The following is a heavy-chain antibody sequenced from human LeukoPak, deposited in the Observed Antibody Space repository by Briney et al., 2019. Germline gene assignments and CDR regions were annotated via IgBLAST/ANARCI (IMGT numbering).Heavy chain of an antibody. CDR1: GYTFTGYY. Sequence: ASVKVSCKASGYTFTGYYMHWVRQAPGQGLEWMGWINPNSGNTGYAQKFQGRVTMTRNTSISTAYMELSSLRSEDTAVYYCATGHDYGDYGPWADYWGQGTLVTVSS. J-gene: IGHJ4*02. CDR3: ATGHDYGDYGPWADY. D-gene: IGHD4-17*01. CDR2: INPNSGNT. V-gene: IGHV1-8*02.